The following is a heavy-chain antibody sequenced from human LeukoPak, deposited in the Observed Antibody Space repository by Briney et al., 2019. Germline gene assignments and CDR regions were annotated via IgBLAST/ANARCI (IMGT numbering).Heavy chain of an antibody. Sequence: QPGGSLRLSCAASGFTFSSYEMNWVRQAPGKGLEWVSYISSSASTKKYADSVKGRFTISRDNAKNSLYLQMNSLRAEDAAVYYCARDYDSSGLDALDIWGRGTMVTVS. V-gene: IGHV3-48*03. CDR2: ISSSASTK. J-gene: IGHJ3*02. CDR1: GFTFSSYE. CDR3: ARDYDSSGLDALDI. D-gene: IGHD3-22*01.